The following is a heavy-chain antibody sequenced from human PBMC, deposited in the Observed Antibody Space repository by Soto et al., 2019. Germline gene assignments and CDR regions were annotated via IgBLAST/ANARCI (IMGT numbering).Heavy chain of an antibody. V-gene: IGHV3-23*01. CDR2: ISGSGGST. D-gene: IGHD2-2*01. Sequence: GGSLRLSCAASGFTFSSYAMSWVRQAPGKGLEWVSAISGSGGSTYYADSVKGRFTISRDNSKNTLYLQMNSLRAEDTAVYYCAKDRYCSSTSCYGRYFDYWGQGTLVTVSS. CDR3: AKDRYCSSTSCYGRYFDY. CDR1: GFTFSSYA. J-gene: IGHJ4*02.